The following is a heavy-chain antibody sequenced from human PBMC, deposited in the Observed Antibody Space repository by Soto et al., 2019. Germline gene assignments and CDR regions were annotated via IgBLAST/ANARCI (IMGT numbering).Heavy chain of an antibody. Sequence: WGSLRLSCAASGFPCGSYDMTWVRQAPGKGLEWVSTILVDGRTFYVDSVKGRFTISRDNSRNTVYLQMNSLTAGDTALYYCAKATATGGGAFDFCGQGTMVTVSS. CDR1: GFPCGSYD. V-gene: IGHV3-23*01. CDR3: AKATATGGGAFDF. J-gene: IGHJ3*01. CDR2: ILVDGRT. D-gene: IGHD2-8*02.